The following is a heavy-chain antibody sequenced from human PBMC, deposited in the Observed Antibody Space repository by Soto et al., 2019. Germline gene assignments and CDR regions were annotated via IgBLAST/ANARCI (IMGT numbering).Heavy chain of an antibody. CDR2: INHSGST. Sequence: SETLSLTCAVYGGSFSGYYWSWIRQPPGKGLEWIGEINHSGSTNYNPSLKSRVTISVDTSKNQFSLKLSSVTAADTAVYYCAGGLAYYDSSGNPVDGNYFDYWGQGTLVTVSS. CDR1: GGSFSGYY. CDR3: AGGLAYYDSSGNPVDGNYFDY. V-gene: IGHV4-34*01. J-gene: IGHJ4*02. D-gene: IGHD3-22*01.